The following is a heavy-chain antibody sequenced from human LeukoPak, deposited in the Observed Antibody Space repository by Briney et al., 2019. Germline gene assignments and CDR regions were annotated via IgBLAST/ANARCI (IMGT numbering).Heavy chain of an antibody. CDR3: ARQNDFRLDY. CDR1: GYTFSSYW. Sequence: GESLKISCKGSGYTFSSYWIGWVRQMPGKGLEWMGIIYPGESDTRYSPSLQGQVTISVDTSIGTAYLQWSSLKASDTAIYYCARQNDFRLDYWGQGTLVTVSS. D-gene: IGHD3-3*01. J-gene: IGHJ4*02. CDR2: IYPGESDT. V-gene: IGHV5-51*01.